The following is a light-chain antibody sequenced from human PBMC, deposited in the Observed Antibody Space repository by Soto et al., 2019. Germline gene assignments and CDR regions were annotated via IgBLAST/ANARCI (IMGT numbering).Light chain of an antibody. J-gene: IGLJ2*01. Sequence: QSVLTQPPSASGTPGQTIAISCSGGSSNIGSHTVNWYQQLPGTAPRLRIYSNTQRPSGVPDRFSGSKSGTSASLAISGLQSEYEGDYYCAAWDDSLNGVVFGGGTKVTV. V-gene: IGLV1-44*01. CDR2: SNT. CDR3: AAWDDSLNGVV. CDR1: SSNIGSHT.